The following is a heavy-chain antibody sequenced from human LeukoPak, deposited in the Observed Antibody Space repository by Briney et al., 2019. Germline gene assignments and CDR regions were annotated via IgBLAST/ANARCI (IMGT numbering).Heavy chain of an antibody. CDR3: ARDIVVVPAASPLDY. CDR2: ISSSSSYI. CDR1: GFTFSSYA. J-gene: IGHJ4*02. D-gene: IGHD2-2*01. V-gene: IGHV3-21*01. Sequence: GGSLRLSCAASGFTFSSYAMSWVRQAPGKGLEWVSSISSSSSYIYYADSVKGRFTISRDNAKNSLYLQMNSLRAEDTAVYYCARDIVVVPAASPLDYWGQGTLVTVSS.